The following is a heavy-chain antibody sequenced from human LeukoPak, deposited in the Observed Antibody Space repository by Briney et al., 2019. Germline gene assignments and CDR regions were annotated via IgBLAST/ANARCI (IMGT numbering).Heavy chain of an antibody. V-gene: IGHV1-8*03. D-gene: IGHD2-2*01. CDR1: GYTFTSYD. CDR2: MNPNSGNT. CDR3: ATYCSSTTCPYNWFDP. Sequence: ASVKVSCKASGYTFTSYDINWVRQATGQGLEWMGWMNPNSGNTGYAQKFQGRVTITRHTSIRTAYMELSSLRSEDTAVYYCATYCSSTTCPYNWFDPRGQGTLVTVSS. J-gene: IGHJ5*02.